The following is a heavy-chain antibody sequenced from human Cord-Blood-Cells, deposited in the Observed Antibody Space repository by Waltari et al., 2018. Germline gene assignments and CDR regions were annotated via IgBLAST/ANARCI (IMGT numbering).Heavy chain of an antibody. D-gene: IGHD3-10*01. J-gene: IGHJ4*02. V-gene: IGHV3-9*03. Sequence: EVQLVESGGGLVQPGRSLRLSCGASGFPFDEYAMHWVRQAPGKGLEWVSGISWNSGSIGYADSVKGRFTISRDNAKNSLYLQMNSLRAEDMALYYCAKGGGGSGSYVDYWGQGTLVTVSS. CDR3: AKGGGGSGSYVDY. CDR1: GFPFDEYA. CDR2: ISWNSGSI.